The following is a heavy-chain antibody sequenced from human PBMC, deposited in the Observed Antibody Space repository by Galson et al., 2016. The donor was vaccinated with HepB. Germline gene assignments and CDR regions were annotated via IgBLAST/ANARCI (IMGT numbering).Heavy chain of an antibody. CDR1: GFTLSSYA. D-gene: IGHD3-3*01. J-gene: IGHJ4*02. Sequence: SLRLSCAASGFTLSSYAMHWVRQAPGKGLEWVAVISYDGDYKYYTDSVKGRFTISRDTSKNTLNLQMNSLRVEDTAVYYCAKWGGSSITIFGVYFFDSWGQGTLVTVSS. CDR3: AKWGGSSITIFGVYFFDS. CDR2: ISYDGDYK. V-gene: IGHV3-30*18.